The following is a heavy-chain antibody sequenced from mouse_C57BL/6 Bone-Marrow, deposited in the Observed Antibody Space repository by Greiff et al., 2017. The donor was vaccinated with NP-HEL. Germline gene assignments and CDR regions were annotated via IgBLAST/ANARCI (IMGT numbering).Heavy chain of an antibody. J-gene: IGHJ3*01. D-gene: IGHD3-2*02. V-gene: IGHV1-81*01. CDR1: GYTFTSYG. CDR3: ARGLRHRDAEFAY. CDR2: IYPRSGNT. Sequence: QVQLQQSGAELARPGASVKLSCKASGYTFTSYGISWVKQRTGQGLEWIGEIYPRSGNTYYNEKFKGKATLTADKSSSTAYMELRSLTSEDSAVYFCARGLRHRDAEFAYWGQGTLVTVSA.